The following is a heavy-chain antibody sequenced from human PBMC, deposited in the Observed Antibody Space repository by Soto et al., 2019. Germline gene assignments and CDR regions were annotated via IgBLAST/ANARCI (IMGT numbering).Heavy chain of an antibody. D-gene: IGHD6-13*01. Sequence: ASVKVSCKASGYTFTSYAMHWVRQAPGQRLEWMGWINAGNGNTKYSQKFQGRVTITRDTSASTAYMELSSLRSEDTAVYYCARMNRVYSSSEGDFDYWGQGALVTVSS. CDR2: INAGNGNT. J-gene: IGHJ4*02. CDR3: ARMNRVYSSSEGDFDY. CDR1: GYTFTSYA. V-gene: IGHV1-3*01.